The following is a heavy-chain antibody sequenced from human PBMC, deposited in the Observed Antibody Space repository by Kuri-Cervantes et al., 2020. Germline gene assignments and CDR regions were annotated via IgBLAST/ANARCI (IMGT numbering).Heavy chain of an antibody. V-gene: IGHV1-3*01. CDR3: ARVLAGAFDI. J-gene: IGHJ3*02. D-gene: IGHD2-15*01. CDR1: GYTFTAYV. Sequence: ASVKVSCKASGYTFTAYVMHWVRQAPGQGLEWMGWISAGNDNTKSSQKFQGRVTITRDTSASTAYMELSSLRSEDTAVYYCARVLAGAFDIWGQGTMVTV. CDR2: ISAGNDNT.